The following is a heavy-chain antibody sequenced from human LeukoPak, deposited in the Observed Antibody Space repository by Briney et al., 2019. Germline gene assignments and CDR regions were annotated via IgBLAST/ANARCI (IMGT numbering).Heavy chain of an antibody. J-gene: IGHJ4*02. V-gene: IGHV3-23*01. D-gene: IGHD6-6*01. CDR2: ISGSGGST. CDR1: GFTFNSYG. Sequence: PGGSLRLSCAASGFTFNSYGMSWVRQAPGKGLEWVSGISGSGGSTYYADSVKGRFTISRDNSKNTLYVQMISLGAEDTAVYYCAKWKYSSSGLDDYWGQGTLVTVSS. CDR3: AKWKYSSSGLDDY.